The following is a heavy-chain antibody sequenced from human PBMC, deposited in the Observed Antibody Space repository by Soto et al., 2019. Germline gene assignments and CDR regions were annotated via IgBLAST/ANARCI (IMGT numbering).Heavy chain of an antibody. Sequence: PSETLSLTCTFSGGSISSGDYYWSWIRQPPGKGLEWIGYIYYSGSTYYNPSLKSRVTISVDTSKNQFSLKLSSVTAADTAVYYCARDRIQLWVEAYYYYYGMDVWGQGTTVTVSS. CDR2: IYYSGST. CDR3: ARDRIQLWVEAYYYYYGMDV. V-gene: IGHV4-30-4*01. J-gene: IGHJ6*02. CDR1: GGSISSGDYY. D-gene: IGHD5-18*01.